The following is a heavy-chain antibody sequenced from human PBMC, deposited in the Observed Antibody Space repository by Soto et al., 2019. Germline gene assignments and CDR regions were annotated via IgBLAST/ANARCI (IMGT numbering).Heavy chain of an antibody. J-gene: IGHJ6*02. Sequence: QLQLQESGPGLVKPSETLSLTCTVSGGSISSSSYYWGWIRQPPGKGLEWIGSIYYSGSTYYNPSLKSRVTISVDTSKNQFSLKLSSVTAADTAVYYCARLNTGVLLWFGESDYGMDVWGQGTTVTVSS. CDR2: IYYSGST. CDR1: GGSISSSSYY. V-gene: IGHV4-39*01. CDR3: ARLNTGVLLWFGESDYGMDV. D-gene: IGHD3-10*01.